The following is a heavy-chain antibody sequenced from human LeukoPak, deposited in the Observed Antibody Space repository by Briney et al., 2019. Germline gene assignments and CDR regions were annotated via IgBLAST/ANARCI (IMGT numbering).Heavy chain of an antibody. J-gene: IGHJ4*02. D-gene: IGHD3-9*01. Sequence: GASLRLSCAASGFTFSNYAMSWVRQAPGKGLERVSAITGSGGNTYYADSVKGRFTISRDNSKNTVFLQMNSLRAEDTAVYYCAKWGDYDVLTGYYVSNYWGQGTLVTVSS. CDR2: ITGSGGNT. CDR3: AKWGDYDVLTGYYVSNY. V-gene: IGHV3-23*01. CDR1: GFTFSNYA.